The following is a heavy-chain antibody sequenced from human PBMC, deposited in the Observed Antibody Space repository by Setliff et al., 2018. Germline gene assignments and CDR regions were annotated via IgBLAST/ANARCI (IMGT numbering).Heavy chain of an antibody. CDR3: SRLVRYCTKTACQTLPGGEY. CDR1: GYTFSHSG. CDR2: ISVYTGNT. D-gene: IGHD2-8*01. J-gene: IGHJ4*02. V-gene: IGHV1-18*01. Sequence: ASVKVSCKASGYTFSHSGITWVRQAPGQGLEWMGWISVYTGNTNYAPKFQDRVTMTTDTSTGTAYLDLRSLTSDDTAVYFCSRLVRYCTKTACQTLPGGEYWGQGTLVTVSS.